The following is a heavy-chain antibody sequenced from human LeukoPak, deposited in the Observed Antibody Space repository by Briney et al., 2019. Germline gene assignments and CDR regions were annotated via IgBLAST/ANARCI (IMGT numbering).Heavy chain of an antibody. D-gene: IGHD4-23*01. CDR3: ARDYGGSSPFDY. CDR1: GFIFSTYG. CDR2: IRNDGSDK. Sequence: GGPLRLSCAASGFIFSTYGMHWVRQAPGKGLEWVAFIRNDGSDKYYAVSVKGRFTISRDNSKNTLYLQLNGLRAEDTAVYYCARDYGGSSPFDYWGQGTLVTVSS. V-gene: IGHV3-30*02. J-gene: IGHJ4*02.